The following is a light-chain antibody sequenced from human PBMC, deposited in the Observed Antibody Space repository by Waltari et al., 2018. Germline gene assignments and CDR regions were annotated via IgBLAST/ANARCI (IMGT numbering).Light chain of an antibody. CDR2: DVT. J-gene: IGLJ2*01. CDR3: SSYTSSGTGVL. V-gene: IGLV2-14*03. CDR1: SSAVGGNIY. Sequence: QSALTQPASVSGSPGPSITISCTGTSSAVGGNIYVSWYQQHPGKAPKLMIYDVTNRPSGVSNRFSGSKSGNTASLTISGLQAEDEADYYCSSYTSSGTGVLFGGGTKLSVL.